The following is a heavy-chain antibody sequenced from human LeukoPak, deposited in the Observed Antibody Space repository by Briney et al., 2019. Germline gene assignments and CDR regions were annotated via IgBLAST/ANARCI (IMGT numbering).Heavy chain of an antibody. J-gene: IGHJ4*02. V-gene: IGHV4-30-2*01. D-gene: IGHD3-3*01. CDR1: GGSISSGGYS. Sequence: SETLSLTCAVSGGSISSGGYSWSWIRQPPGKGLEWIGYIYHSGSTNYNPSLKSRVTISVDTSKNQFSLKLSSVTAADTAVYYCARGPSSYDFWSGYYTGRYYFDYWGQGTLVTVSS. CDR3: ARGPSSYDFWSGYYTGRYYFDY. CDR2: IYHSGST.